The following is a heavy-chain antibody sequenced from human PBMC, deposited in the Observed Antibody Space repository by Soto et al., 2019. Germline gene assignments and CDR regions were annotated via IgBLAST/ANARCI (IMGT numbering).Heavy chain of an antibody. CDR3: ARDRYGGYQSFDY. CDR1: GFTFSSYA. Sequence: QVQLVESGGGVVQPGRSLRLSCAASGFTFSSYAMHWVRQAPGKGLEWVAFISYDGSNKYYADSVKGRFTISRDNSKNTLFLQVNSLRPEDTAVYYCARDRYGGYQSFDYWGQGTLVTVSS. J-gene: IGHJ4*02. D-gene: IGHD5-12*01. CDR2: ISYDGSNK. V-gene: IGHV3-30*01.